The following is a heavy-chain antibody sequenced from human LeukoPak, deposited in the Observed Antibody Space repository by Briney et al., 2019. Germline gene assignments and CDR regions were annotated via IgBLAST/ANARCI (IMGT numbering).Heavy chain of an antibody. CDR1: GFALGSFA. CDR3: ARGGASGMDY. D-gene: IGHD1-26*01. V-gene: IGHV3-64*01. Sequence: GGSLRLSCTASGFALGSFAMHWVRQGAGKRLEYISAISVNGNTTYYDTSVKGRFVISRDNSRNKLYLQMGRLRPEDTAMYFCARGGASGMDYWGRGALVTVS. CDR2: ISVNGNTT. J-gene: IGHJ4*02.